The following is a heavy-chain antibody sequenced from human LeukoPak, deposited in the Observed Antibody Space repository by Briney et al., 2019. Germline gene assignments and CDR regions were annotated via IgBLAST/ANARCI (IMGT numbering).Heavy chain of an antibody. CDR2: LSSSGGST. CDR3: AKSPAVDAAFDI. Sequence: PGGSLRLSCAASGFTFSNFVVSWVRQAPGKGLEWVSALSSSGGSTYYADSVKGRFTISRDNSKNTLYLQMNSLRAEDTAVYYCAKSPAVDAAFDIWGQGTMVTVSS. D-gene: IGHD4-23*01. CDR1: GFTFSNFV. J-gene: IGHJ3*02. V-gene: IGHV3-23*01.